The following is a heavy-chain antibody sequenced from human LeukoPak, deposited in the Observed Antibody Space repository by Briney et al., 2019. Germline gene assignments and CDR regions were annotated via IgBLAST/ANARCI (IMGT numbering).Heavy chain of an antibody. CDR1: GFTFSRYW. J-gene: IGHJ4*02. CDR2: INSDGSST. CDR3: ARVDCSGGSCYFDY. Sequence: GGSLRLTCAASGFTFSRYWMHWVRQTPGKGLVWVSRINSDGSSTRYADSVKGRFTISRDNAKNTLDLQMSSLRAEDTAVYYCARVDCSGGSCYFDYWGQGTLVTVSS. D-gene: IGHD2-15*01. V-gene: IGHV3-74*01.